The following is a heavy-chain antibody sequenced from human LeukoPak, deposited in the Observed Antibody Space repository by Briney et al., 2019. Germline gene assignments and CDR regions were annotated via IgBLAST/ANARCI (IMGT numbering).Heavy chain of an antibody. CDR1: GFTFSIYG. J-gene: IGHJ3*02. V-gene: IGHV3-23*01. D-gene: IGHD6-13*01. CDR3: YGSSSWWGFDI. CDR2: ISGSGVNT. Sequence: GGSLRLSCAASGFTFSIYGMSWVRPAPGEGLEWVSAISGSGVNTYYADSVKGRFTISRDHSKNPLYLQMNRLRAEDTTIYYCYGSSSWWGFDIWGQGTMVTVSS.